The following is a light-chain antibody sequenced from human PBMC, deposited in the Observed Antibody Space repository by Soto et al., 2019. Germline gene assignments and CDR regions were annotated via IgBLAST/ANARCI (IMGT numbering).Light chain of an antibody. CDR2: WAS. CDR3: QQYHSTPGT. J-gene: IGKJ1*01. Sequence: DIVMTQSPDSLAVSLGERATINCKSSQSLLYSSNNKNYLAWYQQKPGQPPKLLIYWASTQESGVPDRFSGAGSGIEFTLTISSLQAEDVAVYYCQQYHSTPGTFGQGTKVEIK. CDR1: QSLLYSSNNKNY. V-gene: IGKV4-1*01.